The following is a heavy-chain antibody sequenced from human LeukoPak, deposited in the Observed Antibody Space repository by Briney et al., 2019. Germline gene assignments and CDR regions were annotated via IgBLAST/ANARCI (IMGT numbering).Heavy chain of an antibody. CDR3: AKDPGRYGDYYFDY. CDR1: GFTFSSYA. J-gene: IGHJ4*02. Sequence: PGGSLRLSCAASGFTFSSYAISWVRQAPGKGLEWVSAISGSGGSTYYADSVKGRFTISRDNSKNTLYLQMNSLRAEDTAVYYCAKDPGRYGDYYFDYWGQGTLVTVSS. D-gene: IGHD4-17*01. V-gene: IGHV3-23*01. CDR2: ISGSGGST.